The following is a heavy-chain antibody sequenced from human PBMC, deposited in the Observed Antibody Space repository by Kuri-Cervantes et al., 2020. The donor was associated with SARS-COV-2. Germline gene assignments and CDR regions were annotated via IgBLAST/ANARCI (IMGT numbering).Heavy chain of an antibody. CDR3: ARYFWGDYSYFDY. CDR1: GFALRTYRMG. V-gene: IGHV2-5*01. Sequence: SGATLPQLRPPLTLTLPFCGFALRTYRMGVGWIRQPPGKARGWHALIYWNDDKRYSPSLKSSLTITKDTSKNQVVLTMTNMDPVDTATYYCARYFWGDYSYFDYWGQGTLVTVSS. J-gene: IGHJ4*02. CDR2: IYWNDDK. D-gene: IGHD3-3*01.